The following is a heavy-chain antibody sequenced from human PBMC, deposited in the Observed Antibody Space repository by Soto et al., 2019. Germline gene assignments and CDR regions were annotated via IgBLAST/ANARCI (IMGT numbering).Heavy chain of an antibody. V-gene: IGHV5-10-1*01. CDR2: IDPIDSYT. CDR3: ARTMIRRPVGAFDI. J-gene: IGHJ3*02. D-gene: IGHD3-22*01. CDR1: GYSFTSYW. Sequence: PXEFLTICCRGSGYSFTSYWISLVRQMPGKGLEWMGSIDPIDSYTNYSPSFQGHVTISADKSISTAYLQWSSLKASDTDMYYCARTMIRRPVGAFDIWGQGTTVTV.